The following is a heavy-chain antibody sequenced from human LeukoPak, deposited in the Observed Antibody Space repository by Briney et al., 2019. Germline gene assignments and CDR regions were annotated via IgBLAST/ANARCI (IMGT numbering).Heavy chain of an antibody. J-gene: IGHJ4*02. V-gene: IGHV4-31*03. CDR1: GGSISSGGYY. CDR2: IYYSGSI. D-gene: IGHD3-22*01. Sequence: SETLSLTCTVSGGSISSGGYYWSWIRQHPGKGLEWIGYIYYSGSIYYNPSLKSRVTISVDTSKNQFSLKLSSVTAADTAVYYCARDIYDSSGYYSDYWGQGTLVTVSS. CDR3: ARDIYDSSGYYSDY.